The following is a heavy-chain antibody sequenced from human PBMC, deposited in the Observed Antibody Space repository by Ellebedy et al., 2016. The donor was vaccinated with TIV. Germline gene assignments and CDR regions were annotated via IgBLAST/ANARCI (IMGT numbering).Heavy chain of an antibody. V-gene: IGHV3-23*01. D-gene: IGHD5-24*01. CDR2: ISGSGGST. CDR1: GFTFSSYA. Sequence: GESLKISXAASGFTFSSYAMSWVRQAPGKGLEWVSAISGSGGSTYYADSVKGRFTISRDNSKNTLYLQMNSLRAEDTAVYYCAKPSVQRWLQSLPDYWGQGTLVTVSS. J-gene: IGHJ4*02. CDR3: AKPSVQRWLQSLPDY.